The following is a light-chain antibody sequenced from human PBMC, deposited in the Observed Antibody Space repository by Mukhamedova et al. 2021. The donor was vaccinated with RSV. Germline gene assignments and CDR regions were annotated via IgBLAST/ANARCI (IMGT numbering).Light chain of an antibody. CDR2: RAS. CDR3: QQYNDYPFT. Sequence: WYQRRVHGKAPKLLIYRASSLESGVPSRFRGSESGTEFTLTISSLQPDDFGTYFCQQYNDYPFTFGQGTQLDIK. V-gene: IGKV1-5*03. J-gene: IGKJ2*01.